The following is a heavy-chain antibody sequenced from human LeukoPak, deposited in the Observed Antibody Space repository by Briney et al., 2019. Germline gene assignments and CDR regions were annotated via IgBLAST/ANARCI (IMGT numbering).Heavy chain of an antibody. CDR1: GFTFSSYA. V-gene: IGHV3-23*01. CDR2: ISASGGST. J-gene: IGHJ4*02. CDR3: AKGLVPAAIRVVDY. Sequence: GGSLRLSCAAPGFTFSSYAMSWVRQAPGKGLEWVSAISASGGSTYYADSVKGRFTISRDNSQNTLYLQVNSLRAEDTAVYYCAKGLVPAAIRVVDYWGQGTLVTVSS. D-gene: IGHD2-2*01.